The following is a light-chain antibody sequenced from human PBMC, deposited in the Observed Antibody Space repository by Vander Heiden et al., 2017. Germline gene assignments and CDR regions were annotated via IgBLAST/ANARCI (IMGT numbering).Light chain of an antibody. CDR2: STN. CDR1: SGSVSTCYH. Sequence: QTVVTQEPSFPVSPGGTATLTCALGSGSVSTCYHPSWYHQTPGQAPRTVIYSTNTRSSGVPDRFSGSILGNEAALTITGAQADDESDYYCVLYMGSGISLFGGGTKLTVL. J-gene: IGLJ2*01. V-gene: IGLV8-61*01. CDR3: VLYMGSGISL.